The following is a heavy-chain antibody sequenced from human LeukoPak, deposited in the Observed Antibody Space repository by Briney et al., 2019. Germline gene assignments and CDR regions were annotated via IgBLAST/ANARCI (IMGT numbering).Heavy chain of an antibody. CDR2: IYTSGST. CDR1: GGSISSYY. D-gene: IGHD3-3*01. J-gene: IGHJ4*02. CDR3: ARVPYDFWSGSFFDY. Sequence: SETLSLTCTVSGGSISSYYWSWLRQPAGKGLEWIGRIYTSGSTNYNPSLKSRVTMSVDTSKNQFSLKLSSVTAADTAVYHCARVPYDFWSGSFFDYWGQGTLVTVSS. V-gene: IGHV4-4*07.